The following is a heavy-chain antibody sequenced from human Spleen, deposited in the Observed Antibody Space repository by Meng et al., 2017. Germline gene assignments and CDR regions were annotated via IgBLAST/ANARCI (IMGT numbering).Heavy chain of an antibody. CDR2: IYHSGST. Sequence: GSLRLSCTVSGGSISSSSYYWGWIRQPPGKGLEWIGSIYHSGSTYYNPSLKSRVTISVDTSKNQFSLKLSSVTAADTAVYYCARVGLGATTNDYWGQGTLVTVSS. CDR3: ARVGLGATTNDY. V-gene: IGHV4-39*07. D-gene: IGHD1-26*01. J-gene: IGHJ4*02. CDR1: GGSISSSSYY.